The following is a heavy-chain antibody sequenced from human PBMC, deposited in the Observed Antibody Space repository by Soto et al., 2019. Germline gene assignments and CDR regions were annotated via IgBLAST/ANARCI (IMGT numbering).Heavy chain of an antibody. Sequence: GASVKVSCKASGYTFTRNGLHWVRQAPGQRLEWMGCINAGNDNTKFSRKFQGRVTITRATSASTVYMELTSLRSEDTAVYYCARVSYYDSSIMGFFDHWGQGTLVTVSS. V-gene: IGHV1-3*01. D-gene: IGHD3-22*01. CDR3: ARVSYYDSSIMGFFDH. CDR1: GYTFTRNG. J-gene: IGHJ4*02. CDR2: INAGNDNT.